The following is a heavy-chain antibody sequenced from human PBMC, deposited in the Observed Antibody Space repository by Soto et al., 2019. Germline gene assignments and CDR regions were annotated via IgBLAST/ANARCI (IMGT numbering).Heavy chain of an antibody. V-gene: IGHV3-74*01. CDR1: EITLNIYW. CDR2: INPESTTL. D-gene: IGHD3-10*01. Sequence: GGSLRLSCTASEITLNIYWMHWIRQAPGKGLVWVSRINPESTTLTYADSVTGRFTISRDSAKNTLYLQMNGLSAEDTAIYYCTKDTFGAWDSWRQGALVTVSS. CDR3: TKDTFGAWDS. J-gene: IGHJ4*02.